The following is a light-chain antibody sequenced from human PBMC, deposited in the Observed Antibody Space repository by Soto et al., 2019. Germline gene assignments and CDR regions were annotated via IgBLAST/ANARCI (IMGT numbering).Light chain of an antibody. V-gene: IGKV3-15*01. CDR2: GAS. CDR3: QQYNKWPPWT. CDR1: QSVSSS. J-gene: IGKJ2*01. Sequence: EIVMTQSPATLSVSPGERATLSCRASQSVSSSLAWYQQKHGQAPRLLIYGASTRATGIPARFSGSGSGTEFTLNISSLQSEDFAGYYCQQYNKWPPWTFGQGTKLEIK.